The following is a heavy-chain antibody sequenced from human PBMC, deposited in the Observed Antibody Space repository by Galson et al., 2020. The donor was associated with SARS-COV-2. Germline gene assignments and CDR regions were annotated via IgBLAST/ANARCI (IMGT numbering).Heavy chain of an antibody. D-gene: IGHD4-17*01. V-gene: IGHV3-30*04. J-gene: IGHJ5*02. CDR3: ARDLGVTTGWWHNWFDL. CDR2: ISNDGNKK. CDR1: GFTFTSYA. Sequence: TGGSLRLSCAASGFTFTSYAFHWVRQAPGKGLEWVTFISNDGNKKYYADSVKGRFTVSRDTSKNTLYLQVNSLRSEDSAVYYCARDLGVTTGWWHNWFDLWGQGTLVTVSS.